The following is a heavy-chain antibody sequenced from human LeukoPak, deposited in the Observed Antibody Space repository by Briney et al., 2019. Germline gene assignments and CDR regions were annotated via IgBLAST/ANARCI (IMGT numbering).Heavy chain of an antibody. CDR3: ARGDSSSWSLFDY. CDR1: GGSISSGYHY. CDR2: IYESGRT. J-gene: IGHJ4*02. V-gene: IGHV4-39*01. D-gene: IGHD6-13*01. Sequence: SETLSLTCTVSGGSISSGYHYCVWIRQPPGKGLEWIGSIYESGRTHYNPSLRSRITISVDTSKNQFSLELSSVTAADTAVYYCARGDSSSWSLFDYWGQGTLVTVSS.